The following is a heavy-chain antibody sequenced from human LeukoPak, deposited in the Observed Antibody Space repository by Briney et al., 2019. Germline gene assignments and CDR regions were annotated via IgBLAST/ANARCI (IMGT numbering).Heavy chain of an antibody. Sequence: PGGSLRLSCAASGFTFSSYAMHWVRQAPGKGLEWVAVISYDGSNKYYADSVKSRFTISRVNSKNTLYLQMNSLRAEDTAVYYCAREEPAAIVGWFDLWGQGTLVTVSS. CDR3: AREEPAAIVGWFDL. J-gene: IGHJ5*02. CDR1: GFTFSSYA. D-gene: IGHD2-2*01. CDR2: ISYDGSNK. V-gene: IGHV3-30*01.